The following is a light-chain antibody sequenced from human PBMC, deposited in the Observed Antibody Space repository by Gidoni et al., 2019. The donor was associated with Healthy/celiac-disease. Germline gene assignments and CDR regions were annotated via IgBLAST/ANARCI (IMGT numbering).Light chain of an antibody. CDR2: QDS. Sequence: SYELTQPPSVSGSPGQTASITCSGDKLGDKYACWYQQKPCQSPVLVIYQDSKRPSGIPVRFSGSNTGNTATLTISGTQAMDEADYYCQAWDSSNVVFGGGTKLTVL. J-gene: IGLJ2*01. CDR1: KLGDKY. CDR3: QAWDSSNVV. V-gene: IGLV3-1*01.